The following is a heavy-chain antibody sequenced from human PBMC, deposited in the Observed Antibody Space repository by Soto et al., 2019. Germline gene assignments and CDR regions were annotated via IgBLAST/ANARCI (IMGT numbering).Heavy chain of an antibody. CDR1: GYTFINYD. CDR2: MNPDSGNT. J-gene: IGHJ5*02. D-gene: IGHD3-16*01. CDR3: ARGRFRRTWFDP. V-gene: IGHV1-8*01. Sequence: QVQLVQSGAEVKKHGASVKVSCKASGYTFINYDIHWVRQATGQGLEWMGWMNPDSGNTGQSKQFQGRVTMTRDTSISTAYMELSSLRSEDTAVYYCARGRFRRTWFDPWGQGTLVTVSS.